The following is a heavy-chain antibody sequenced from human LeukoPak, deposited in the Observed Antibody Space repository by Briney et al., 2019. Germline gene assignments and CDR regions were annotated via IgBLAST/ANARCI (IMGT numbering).Heavy chain of an antibody. CDR2: ISAYNGNT. Sequence: ASVRVSCKASGYTFTSYGISWVRQAPGQGLEWMGWISAYNGNTNYAQKLQGRVTMTTDTSTSTAYMELRSLRSDDTAVYYCARLPPSSHDFWSGYYPFDYWGQGTLVTVSS. CDR3: ARLPPSSHDFWSGYYPFDY. V-gene: IGHV1-18*01. J-gene: IGHJ4*02. D-gene: IGHD3-3*01. CDR1: GYTFTSYG.